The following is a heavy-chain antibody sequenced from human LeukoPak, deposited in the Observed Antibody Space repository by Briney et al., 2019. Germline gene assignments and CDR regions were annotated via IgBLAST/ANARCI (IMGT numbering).Heavy chain of an antibody. V-gene: IGHV3-74*01. J-gene: IGHJ4*02. CDR2: IKSDGSST. CDR3: ARVASSYNFDY. D-gene: IGHD6-13*01. CDR1: GFSFSSSW. Sequence: GSLRLSCAASGFSFSSSWMHWVRQAPGKGLVWVSRIKSDGSSTPYADSVKGRFTISRDNAKNMLYLQMNSLRAEDTAVYYCARVASSYNFDYWGQGTLVTVSS.